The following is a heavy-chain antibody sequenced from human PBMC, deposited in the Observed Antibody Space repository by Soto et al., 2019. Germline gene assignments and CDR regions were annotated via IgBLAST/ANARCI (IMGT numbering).Heavy chain of an antibody. CDR2: IKSKTDGGTT. Sequence: EVQLVESGGGLVKPGGSLRPSCEASGSTFSNAWRNWVRQAPGKGLEGVGRIKSKTDGGTTDYAAPVKGRFTISRDDSKNTLYLQMNSLKTEDTAVYYCTTGEGLWWWSDYYFDYWGQGTLVTVSS. CDR1: GSTFSNAW. CDR3: TTGEGLWWWSDYYFDY. D-gene: IGHD2-21*01. V-gene: IGHV3-15*07. J-gene: IGHJ4*02.